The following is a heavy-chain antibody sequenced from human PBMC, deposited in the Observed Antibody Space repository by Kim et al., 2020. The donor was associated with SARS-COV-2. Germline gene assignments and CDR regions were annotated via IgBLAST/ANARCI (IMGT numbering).Heavy chain of an antibody. CDR1: GFTFSSYP. D-gene: IGHD4-17*01. V-gene: IGHV3-48*02. CDR3: ARADRTVNHDPFDI. CDR2: ISTDSSVI. Sequence: GGSLRLSCAASGFTFSSYPMSWVRQAPGKGLEWVSYISTDSSVIHYADSVKGRFTISRDNGKSSLSLQMNSLRDEDTAVYYCARADRTVNHDPFDIWGQGTMVTVSS. J-gene: IGHJ3*02.